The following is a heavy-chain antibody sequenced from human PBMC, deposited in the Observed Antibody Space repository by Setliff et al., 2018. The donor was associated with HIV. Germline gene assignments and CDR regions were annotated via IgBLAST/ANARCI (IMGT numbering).Heavy chain of an antibody. CDR3: ATQSEAPAEH. V-gene: IGHV4-39*01. J-gene: IGHJ1*01. Sequence: SETLSLTCTVSGTSISSSNYYWGWIRQPPGKGLEWIASIYYSGNTYYNPSLKSRVTIFVETSKNEFSLNMTSVTAADTAIYYCATQSEAPAEHWGQGTLVTVSS. CDR1: GTSISSSNYY. CDR2: IYYSGNT.